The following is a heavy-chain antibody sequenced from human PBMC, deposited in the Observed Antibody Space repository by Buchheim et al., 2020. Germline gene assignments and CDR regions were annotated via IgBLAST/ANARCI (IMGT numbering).Heavy chain of an antibody. CDR2: ISGGGGNS. Sequence: EVQLLESGGGLAQPGGSLRLSCAVSGFTFSNYAMSWVRQAPGKGLEWVSTISGGGGNSYYADSVKGRFTISRDNSKNTLFLQLNSLRAEDTAVYYCAKDLGITWHNWFDSWGQGTL. CDR3: AKDLGITWHNWFDS. J-gene: IGHJ5*01. D-gene: IGHD2-21*01. CDR1: GFTFSNYA. V-gene: IGHV3-23*01.